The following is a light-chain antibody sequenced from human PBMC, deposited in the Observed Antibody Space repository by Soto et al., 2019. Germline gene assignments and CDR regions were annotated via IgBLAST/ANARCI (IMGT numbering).Light chain of an antibody. CDR1: QRVDDSH. CDR2: GAS. V-gene: IGKV3-20*01. J-gene: IGKJ5*01. Sequence: IFLTQAPATLSLSPGERATLSCRASQRVDDSHLAWYQLRPCQAPRLLIYGASTRATGIPDRFSGSGSGTDFSLTIRGLKPEDFAVYYCQQYRMSPNTFGQGTRLENK. CDR3: QQYRMSPNT.